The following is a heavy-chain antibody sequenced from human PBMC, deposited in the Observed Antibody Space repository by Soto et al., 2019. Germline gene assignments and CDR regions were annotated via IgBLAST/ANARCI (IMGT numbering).Heavy chain of an antibody. V-gene: IGHV1-69*13. J-gene: IGHJ5*02. CDR2: FNPIFGAP. D-gene: IGHD1-1*01. CDR3: AVGNSNTYNWFDP. CDR1: GGAFSNSA. Sequence: SVKDSCKASGGAFSNSAIYLVRQAPGQGLVWMGGFNPIFGAPYYAQTFQGRVTITADESTGTVYMDLSSLRSEDTAVYYCAVGNSNTYNWFDPWGQGTMVTVSS.